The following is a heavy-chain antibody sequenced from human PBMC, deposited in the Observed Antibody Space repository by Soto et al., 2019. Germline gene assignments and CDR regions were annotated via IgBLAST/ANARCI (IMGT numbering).Heavy chain of an antibody. CDR1: GFTFNNFA. J-gene: IGHJ4*02. CDR2: ITASGSFT. D-gene: IGHD6-13*01. V-gene: IGHV3-23*01. Sequence: EVQLLESGGALVQPGGSLRLACAASGFTFNNFAMSWVRQAPGKGLEWVSGITASGSFTYYAGSVKGRFTISRDNRKNTLSLQIDSLRGEDTASYYCVKDSSRWYYFDYWGPGTLVTVPS. CDR3: VKDSSRWYYFDY.